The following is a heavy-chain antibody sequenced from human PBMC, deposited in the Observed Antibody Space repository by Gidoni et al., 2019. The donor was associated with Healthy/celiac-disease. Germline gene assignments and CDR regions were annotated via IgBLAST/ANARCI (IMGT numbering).Heavy chain of an antibody. CDR2: IIPIFGTA. CDR3: ARGVQYYYGSETGGFDAFDI. Sequence: QVQLVQSAAEVKKPGSSVKVSCKASGGTFSSYAISWVRQAPGQGLEWMGGIIPIFGTANYAQKFQGRVTITADESTSTAYMELSSLRSEDTAVYYCARGVQYYYGSETGGFDAFDIWGQGTMVTVSS. D-gene: IGHD3-10*01. J-gene: IGHJ3*02. CDR1: GGTFSSYA. V-gene: IGHV1-69*01.